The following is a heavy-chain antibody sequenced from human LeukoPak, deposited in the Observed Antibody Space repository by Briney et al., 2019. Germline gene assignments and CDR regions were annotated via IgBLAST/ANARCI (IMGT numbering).Heavy chain of an antibody. CDR3: ARDPSSSYYYDSSGYFDY. CDR1: GFTVSSNY. V-gene: IGHV3-53*01. CDR2: IYSGGST. J-gene: IGHJ4*02. D-gene: IGHD3-22*01. Sequence: PGGSLRLSCVASGFTVSSNYMSWVRQAPGKGLEWVSVIYSGGSTYYADSVKGRFTISRGNSKNTLYLQMNSLRAEDTAVYYCARDPSSSYYYDSSGYFDYWGQGTLVTVSS.